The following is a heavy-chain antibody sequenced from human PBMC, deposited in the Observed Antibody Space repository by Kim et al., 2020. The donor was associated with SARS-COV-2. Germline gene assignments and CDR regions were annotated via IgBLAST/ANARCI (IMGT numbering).Heavy chain of an antibody. D-gene: IGHD3-3*01. Sequence: GGSLRLSCSASGFTFSSYAMHWVRQAPGKGLEYVSAISSNGGSTYYADSVKGRFTISRDNSKNTLYLQMSSLRAEDTAVYYCVKDSSADFWSGYHYGMDVWGQGTTVTVSS. V-gene: IGHV3-64D*06. CDR3: VKDSSADFWSGYHYGMDV. J-gene: IGHJ6*02. CDR2: ISSNGGST. CDR1: GFTFSSYA.